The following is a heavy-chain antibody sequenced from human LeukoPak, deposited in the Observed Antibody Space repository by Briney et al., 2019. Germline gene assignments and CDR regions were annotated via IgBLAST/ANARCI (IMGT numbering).Heavy chain of an antibody. D-gene: IGHD6-6*01. J-gene: IGHJ4*02. V-gene: IGHV1-24*01. CDR1: GYTLTELS. CDR2: FDPEDGET. CDR3: AKATHSSSSGVVDY. Sequence: ASVKVSCKVSGYTLTELSMHWVRQAPGKGLEWMGGFDPEDGETIYAQKFQGRVTMTEDTSTDTAYMELSSLRSEDTAVYYCAKATHSSSSGVVDYWGQGTLVTVSS.